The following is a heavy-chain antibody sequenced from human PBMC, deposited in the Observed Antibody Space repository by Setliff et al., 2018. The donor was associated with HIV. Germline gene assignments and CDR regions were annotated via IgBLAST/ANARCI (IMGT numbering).Heavy chain of an antibody. CDR1: GGSASTSSYT. Sequence: PSQTLSLTCTVSGGSASTSSYTWGWIRKPPEKGLEWIGTIYHTGKTYYNSSLNSRVTIAVDTSKDQFSLNLSTVTAADTAVYYCATDTSISWFYHWGQGTLVTVSS. CDR3: ATDTSISWFYH. CDR2: IYHTGKT. V-gene: IGHV4-39*02. D-gene: IGHD1-1*01. J-gene: IGHJ5*01.